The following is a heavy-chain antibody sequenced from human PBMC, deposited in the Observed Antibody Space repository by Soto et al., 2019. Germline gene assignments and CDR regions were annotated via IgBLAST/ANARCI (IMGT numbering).Heavy chain of an antibody. CDR1: GGSFSGYY. Sequence: QVQLQQWGAGLLKPSETLSLTCAVYGGSFSGYYWSWIRQSPGKGLEWIGEINHSGSTIYNPSLKSRVTISLDTSKNQFSLKLSSVTAADRAVYYCARVVYKQWLVYDAWGQGTMVTVSS. D-gene: IGHD6-19*01. V-gene: IGHV4-34*01. J-gene: IGHJ3*01. CDR2: INHSGST. CDR3: ARVVYKQWLVYDA.